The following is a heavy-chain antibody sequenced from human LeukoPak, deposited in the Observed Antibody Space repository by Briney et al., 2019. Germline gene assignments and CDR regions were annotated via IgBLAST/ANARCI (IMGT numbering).Heavy chain of an antibody. Sequence: ASVKVSCKASGYTFTSYDINWVRQATGQGLEWMGWMNPNSGNTGYAQKFQGRVTMTRNTSISTAYMELSSLRSEDTAVYYCARGADGTYYYYYGMDVWGQGTTVTVSS. D-gene: IGHD1-1*01. CDR3: ARGADGTYYYYYGMDV. V-gene: IGHV1-8*01. CDR1: GYTFTSYD. CDR2: MNPNSGNT. J-gene: IGHJ6*02.